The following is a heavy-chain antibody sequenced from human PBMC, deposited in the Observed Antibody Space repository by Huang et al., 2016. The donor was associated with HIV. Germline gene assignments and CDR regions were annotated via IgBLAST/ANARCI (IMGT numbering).Heavy chain of an antibody. J-gene: IGHJ4*02. CDR1: GDFISSTNYY. V-gene: IGHV4-39*01. CDR2: VYQGGST. D-gene: IGHD6-13*01. CDR3: ASQHIGAAATWF. Sequence: QLQLQESGPGQVKPSETLSLTCTVSGDFISSTNYYWGWIRQSPGKGLEWVGSVYQGGSTNYSPSLKSRGTLSVDTSRNQFSVRLNSVTAADTAVYYCASQHIGAAATWFWGRGTQVAVSS.